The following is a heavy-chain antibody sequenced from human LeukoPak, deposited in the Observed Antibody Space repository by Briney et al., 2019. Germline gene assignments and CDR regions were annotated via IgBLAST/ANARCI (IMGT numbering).Heavy chain of an antibody. CDR2: IYYSGST. CDR3: ARQPMVRGVTALDY. V-gene: IGHV4-59*08. J-gene: IGHJ4*02. Sequence: SETLSLTCTVSGGSISSNFWSWIRQPPGKGLGWIGNIYYSGSTNYNPSLKSRVTISVDTSKNQFSLKLSSVTAADTAVYYCARQPMVRGVTALDYWGQGTLVTVSS. CDR1: GGSISSNF. D-gene: IGHD3-10*01.